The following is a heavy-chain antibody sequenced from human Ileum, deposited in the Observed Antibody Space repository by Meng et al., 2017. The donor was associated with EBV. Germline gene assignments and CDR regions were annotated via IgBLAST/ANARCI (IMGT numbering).Heavy chain of an antibody. CDR1: GGSISVITW. CDR2: MSDSGIT. J-gene: IGHJ4*02. V-gene: IGHV4-4*02. CDR3: AKNGEKYFEY. Sequence: VYLPRSGPGLVNPSGPLSPPSAVSGGSISVITWWSWVRQSPEKGLEWIGEMSDSGITHYNPSLKSRVAISADKSNNQFSLKLTSVTSADTAVYFCAKNGEKYFEYWGQGTLVTVSS.